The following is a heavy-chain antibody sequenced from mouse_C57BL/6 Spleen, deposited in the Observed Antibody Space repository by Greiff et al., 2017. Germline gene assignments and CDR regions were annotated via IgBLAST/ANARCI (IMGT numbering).Heavy chain of an antibody. CDR1: GYTFTSYW. V-gene: IGHV1-53*01. Sequence: QVQLQQPGPELVKPGASVKLSCKASGYTFTSYWMHWVKQRPGQGLEWIGNINPSNGGTNYNEKFKSKATLTVDKYSSTAYMQLSSLTSEDSAVSYCANYYGSSYASWFSYWGQGTLVTVSA. CDR2: INPSNGGT. J-gene: IGHJ3*01. D-gene: IGHD1-1*01. CDR3: ANYYGSSYASWFSY.